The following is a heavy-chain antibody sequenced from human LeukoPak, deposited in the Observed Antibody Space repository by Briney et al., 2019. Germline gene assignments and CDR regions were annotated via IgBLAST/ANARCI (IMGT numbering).Heavy chain of an antibody. V-gene: IGHV3-15*01. CDR2: IKSETDGGTT. CDR3: TVAVAEY. D-gene: IGHD6-19*01. J-gene: IGHJ4*02. Sequence: GGSLRLSCAASGFTFSNAWMSWVRQAPGKGLEWVGRIKSETDGGTTDYAAPVKDRVTISRDDSKSIAYLQMNSLKTDDTAVYYCTVAVAEYWGQGTLVTVSS. CDR1: GFTFSNAW.